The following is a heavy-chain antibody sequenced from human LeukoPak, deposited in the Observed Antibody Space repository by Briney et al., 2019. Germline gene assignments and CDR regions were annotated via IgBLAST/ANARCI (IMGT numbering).Heavy chain of an antibody. V-gene: IGHV1-18*01. D-gene: IGHD1-7*01. CDR2: ISAYNGNT. CDR3: ARAPNELELRSNYYYYMDV. Sequence: GASVKVSCRASGYTFTSYGISWVLQAPGQGLEWMGWISAYNGNTNYAQKLQGRVTMTTDTSTSTAYMELRSLRSDDTAVYYCARAPNELELRSNYYYYMDVWGKGTTVTVSS. CDR1: GYTFTSYG. J-gene: IGHJ6*03.